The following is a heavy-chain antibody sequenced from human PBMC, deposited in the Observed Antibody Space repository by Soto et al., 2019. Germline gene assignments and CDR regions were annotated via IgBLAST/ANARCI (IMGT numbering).Heavy chain of an antibody. CDR2: ISGGGGST. CDR1: GFTFSNYA. V-gene: IGHV3-23*01. Sequence: EVQLLESGGGLVQPGGSLRLSCAASGFTFSNYAMNWVRQAPGKGLEWVSAISGGGGSTYYADYVKGRFTISRDISKNTLFLQMNSLRTEDTAVYYCAKSVGYYFYYMDVWGKGTTVTVSS. CDR3: AKSVGYYFYYMDV. J-gene: IGHJ6*03.